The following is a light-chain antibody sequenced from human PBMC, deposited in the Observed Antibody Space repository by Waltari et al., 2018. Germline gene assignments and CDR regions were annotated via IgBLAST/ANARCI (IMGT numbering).Light chain of an antibody. CDR3: QQSYTTSFT. V-gene: IGKV1-39*01. CDR2: AAS. Sequence: DIRMTQSPSSLSAYVGDRVTITCRASESIDTYLNWYQHKPGKAPEPLLYAASILQGGFPSRLTGSGTGTYCTLTINSLQPEDFATYYCQQSYTTSFTFGPGTKVD. CDR1: ESIDTY. J-gene: IGKJ3*01.